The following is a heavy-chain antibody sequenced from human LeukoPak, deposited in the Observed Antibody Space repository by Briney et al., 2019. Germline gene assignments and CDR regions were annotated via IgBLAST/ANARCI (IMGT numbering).Heavy chain of an antibody. CDR1: GFTFSGNY. V-gene: IGHV3-48*02. D-gene: IGHD3-3*02. CDR3: ARELALTA. CDR2: ISSPSTNI. Sequence: PGGSLRLSCAASGFTFSGNYMNWVRQAPGKGLEWVAYISSPSTNIYYVDSVKGRFTISRDNAKNSLYLQMNSLRDEDTAVYYCARELALTAWGQGTLVTVSS. J-gene: IGHJ4*02.